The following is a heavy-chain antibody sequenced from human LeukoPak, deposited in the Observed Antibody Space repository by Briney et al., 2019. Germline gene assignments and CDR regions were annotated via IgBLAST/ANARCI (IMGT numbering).Heavy chain of an antibody. CDR3: ATIKVRANNYDTDGFEY. J-gene: IGHJ4*02. D-gene: IGHD3-10*01. CDR1: GFTFSSYA. CDR2: ISGSGVST. Sequence: GGSLRLSCAASGFTFSSYAMSWVRQAPGKGLKWVSGISGSGVSTYYTDSVKGRFTVSRDNSKNTMFLQMNSLRAEDTAVYYCATIKVRANNYDTDGFEYWGQGTLVTVSS. V-gene: IGHV3-23*01.